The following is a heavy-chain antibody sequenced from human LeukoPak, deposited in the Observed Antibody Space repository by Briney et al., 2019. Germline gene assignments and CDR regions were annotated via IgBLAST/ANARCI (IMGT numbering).Heavy chain of an antibody. V-gene: IGHV4-39*07. CDR1: GGSISSSSYY. CDR2: IYYSGST. D-gene: IGHD1-26*01. CDR3: ARGGGYSGSYYRYFDY. J-gene: IGHJ4*02. Sequence: SGTLSLTCTVSGGSISSSSYYWGWIRQPPGKWLEWIGSIYYSGSTYYNPSLKSRVTISVDTSKNQFSLKLSSVTAADTAVYYCARGGGYSGSYYRYFDYWGQGTLVTVSS.